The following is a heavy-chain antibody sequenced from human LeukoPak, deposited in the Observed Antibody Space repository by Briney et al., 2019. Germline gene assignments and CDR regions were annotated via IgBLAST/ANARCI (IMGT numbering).Heavy chain of an antibody. D-gene: IGHD5-24*01. CDR3: ARDVGSGDGHNLHS. Sequence: ASVKVSCKGAGYTFTSYGFSWVRQAPGQGLEWIGWISAYSGNKKYGQRFQDRLTMTTDASTSTSYMELRSLGSDDTAVYYCARDVGSGDGHNLHSWGHGTLVIGSS. V-gene: IGHV1-18*01. CDR1: GYTFTSYG. CDR2: ISAYSGNK. J-gene: IGHJ5*01.